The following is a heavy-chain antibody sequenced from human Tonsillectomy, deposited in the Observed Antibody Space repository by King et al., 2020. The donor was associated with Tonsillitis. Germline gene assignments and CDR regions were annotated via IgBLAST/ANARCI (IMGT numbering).Heavy chain of an antibody. CDR2: IKEDGSEK. V-gene: IGHV3-7*01. D-gene: IGHD3-22*01. J-gene: IGHJ4*02. CDR3: ARDDSTGYYYLDK. CDR1: GFTFSGYW. Sequence: VQLVESGGGLVQPGGSLRLSCAASGFTFSGYWMSWVRQVPGKGLEWVANIKEDGSEKYYVDSVKGRITTSRDNAQNSLYLQMNSLRAEDTAVYYCARDDSTGYYYLDKWGQGTLVTVSS.